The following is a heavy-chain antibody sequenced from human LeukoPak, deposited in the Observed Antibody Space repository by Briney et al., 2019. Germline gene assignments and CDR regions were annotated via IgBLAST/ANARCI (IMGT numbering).Heavy chain of an antibody. D-gene: IGHD3-22*01. CDR1: GGSISSGSYY. CDR2: IYTSGST. CDR3: ARERDSSGYYPSTPGI. V-gene: IGHV4-61*02. Sequence: PSETLSLTCTVSGGSISSGSYYWSWLRQPAGKGLEWIGRIYTSGSTNYTPSLKSPVTISVDTSKNQFSLKLSSVTAADTAVYSCARERDSSGYYPSTPGIWGQGTLVTVSS. J-gene: IGHJ4*02.